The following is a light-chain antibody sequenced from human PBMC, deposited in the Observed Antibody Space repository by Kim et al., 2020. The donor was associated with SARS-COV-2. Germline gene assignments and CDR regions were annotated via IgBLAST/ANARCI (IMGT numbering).Light chain of an antibody. CDR2: RVS. CDR3: MQSTHWPPT. J-gene: IGKJ4*01. Sequence: PAAISCRSSKSLVYSDANTYYNWYQQRPGQSPRRLIYRVSNRDSSVPNRVSGSGSGTDFTLKISGVEVEDIGVYYCMQSTHWPPTFGGGTKVDIK. V-gene: IGKV2-30*01. CDR1: KSLVYSDANTY.